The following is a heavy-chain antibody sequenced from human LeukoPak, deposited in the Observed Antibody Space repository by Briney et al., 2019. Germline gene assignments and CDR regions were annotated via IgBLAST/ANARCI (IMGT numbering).Heavy chain of an antibody. V-gene: IGHV4-59*08. CDR3: ARLELHYGSGSPYYFDY. D-gene: IGHD3-10*01. CDR2: IYYSGST. Sequence: PSETLSLTCTVSGGSISSYYWSWNRQPPGKGLEWIGYIYYSGSTNYNPSLKSRVTISVDTSKNQFSLKLSSVTAADTAVYYCARLELHYGSGSPYYFDYWGQGTLVTVSS. J-gene: IGHJ4*02. CDR1: GGSISSYY.